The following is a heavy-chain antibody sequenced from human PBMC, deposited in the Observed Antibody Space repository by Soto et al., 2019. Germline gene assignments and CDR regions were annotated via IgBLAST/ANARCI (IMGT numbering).Heavy chain of an antibody. V-gene: IGHV4-61*01. J-gene: IGHJ4*02. CDR1: GGSVSSGSFY. CDR3: ARDSLALFDS. D-gene: IGHD5-12*01. Sequence: SETLSLTCTVSGGSVSSGSFYWSWIRQPPGKALEWIGYIYSSGSTLYNPSLKSRVIISVDTSMNQFSLKLSSVTAADTAVYYCARDSLALFDSWGQGTLVTVSS. CDR2: IYSSGST.